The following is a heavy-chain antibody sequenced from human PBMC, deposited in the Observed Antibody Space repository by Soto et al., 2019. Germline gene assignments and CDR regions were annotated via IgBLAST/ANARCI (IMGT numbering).Heavy chain of an antibody. Sequence: QVQLQESGPGLVKPSQTLSLTCTVSGGSISSGGYYWSWIRQHPGKGLGWIGYIYYSGSTYYNPSLKSRVTISVDTSKNQFSLKLSSVTAADTAVYYCAREGGGGSYYPAFDIWGQGTMVTVSS. D-gene: IGHD1-26*01. J-gene: IGHJ3*02. CDR3: AREGGGGSYYPAFDI. V-gene: IGHV4-31*03. CDR1: GGSISSGGYY. CDR2: IYYSGST.